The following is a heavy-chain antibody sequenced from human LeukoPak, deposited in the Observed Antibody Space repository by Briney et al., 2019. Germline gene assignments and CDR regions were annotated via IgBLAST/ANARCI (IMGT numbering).Heavy chain of an antibody. CDR2: IYYSGST. Sequence: SETLSLTCTVSGGSINTYYWSWIRQPPGKGLEWIGYIYYSGSTNYNPSLKSRVTLSMDTSKNQFSLRLSSVTAADTAVYYCARLRAGYYDILTDDYWGQGTLVTVSS. D-gene: IGHD3-9*01. CDR3: ARLRAGYYDILTDDY. V-gene: IGHV4-59*01. CDR1: GGSINTYY. J-gene: IGHJ4*02.